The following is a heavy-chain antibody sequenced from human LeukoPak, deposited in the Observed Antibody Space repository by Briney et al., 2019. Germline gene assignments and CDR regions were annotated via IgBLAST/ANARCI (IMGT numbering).Heavy chain of an antibody. V-gene: IGHV3-23*01. CDR1: GFTFSSSA. CDR2: ISNNGGYT. J-gene: IGHJ4*02. Sequence: PGGSLRLSCAASGFTFSSSAMSWVRQAPGKGLEWVSAISNNGGYTYYADSVQGRFTISRDNSKSTLCLQMNSLRAEDTAVYYCAKDQMRWLQLPRSDYWGQGTLVTVSS. CDR3: AKDQMRWLQLPRSDY. D-gene: IGHD5-24*01.